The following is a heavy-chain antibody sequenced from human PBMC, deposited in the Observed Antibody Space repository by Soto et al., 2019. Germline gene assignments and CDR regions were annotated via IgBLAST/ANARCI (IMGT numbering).Heavy chain of an antibody. CDR2: IIPIFGTA. CDR3: ASPTYYYDSSGPSGAFDI. Sequence: QVQLVQSGAEVKKPGSSVKVSCKASGGTFRSYAISWVRQAPGQGLEWMGGIIPIFGTANYAQKFQGRVTITADESTSTAYMELSSLRSEDTAVYYCASPTYYYDSSGPSGAFDIWGQGTMVTVSS. CDR1: GGTFRSYA. J-gene: IGHJ3*02. D-gene: IGHD3-22*01. V-gene: IGHV1-69*12.